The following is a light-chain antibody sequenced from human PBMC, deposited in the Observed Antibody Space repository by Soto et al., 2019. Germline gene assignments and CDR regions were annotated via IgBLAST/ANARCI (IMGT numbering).Light chain of an antibody. CDR1: QSVTSN. V-gene: IGKV3D-15*01. J-gene: IGKJ1*01. CDR2: DAS. CDR3: QHYNSYSEA. Sequence: EVVMTQSPATLSVSPGEGATLSCRASQSVTSNYLAWYQQKPGKAPRLLIYDASNRATGIPARFSGSGSGTDFTLTISSLQPDDFATYYCQHYNSYSEAFGQGTKVDIK.